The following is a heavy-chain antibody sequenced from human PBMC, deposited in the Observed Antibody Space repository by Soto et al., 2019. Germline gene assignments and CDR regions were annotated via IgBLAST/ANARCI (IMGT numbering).Heavy chain of an antibody. Sequence: LRLSCAVSGFTFSNHAMSWVRQAPGKGLEWVSAISTAVGATYYADSVKGRFTISRDDSKNTLYLQMDSLRAEDTAVYYCAKDRTAAARNFDYWGQGTLVTVSS. D-gene: IGHD6-25*01. J-gene: IGHJ4*02. CDR2: ISTAVGAT. CDR1: GFTFSNHA. V-gene: IGHV3-23*01. CDR3: AKDRTAAARNFDY.